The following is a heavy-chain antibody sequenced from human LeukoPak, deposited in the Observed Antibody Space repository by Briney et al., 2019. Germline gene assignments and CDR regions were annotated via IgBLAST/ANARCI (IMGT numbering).Heavy chain of an antibody. CDR3: AKARGFLISG. J-gene: IGHJ4*02. Sequence: GGTLRLSCAASGFTFSSYGMSWVRQAPGKGLEWVSAISGSGGSTYYADSVKGRFTISRDNSKNTLHLQMNSLRAEDTAVYYCAKARGFLISGWGQGTLVTVSS. CDR2: ISGSGGST. V-gene: IGHV3-23*01. D-gene: IGHD2-15*01. CDR1: GFTFSSYG.